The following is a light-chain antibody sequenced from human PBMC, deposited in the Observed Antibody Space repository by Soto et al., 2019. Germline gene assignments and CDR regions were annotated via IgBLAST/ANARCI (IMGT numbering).Light chain of an antibody. CDR2: LVS. J-gene: IGLJ1*01. CDR1: SSDVGGYNY. V-gene: IGLV2-11*01. CDR3: CSYAGNYIYV. Sequence: QSALTQPRSVSGSPGQSVTISCTGTSSDVGGYNYVSWYQQHPGKAPKVMIYLVSKRPSGVPDRFSGSKSGNTASLTISGLQAEDGADYYCCSYAGNYIYVFGTGTKVTVL.